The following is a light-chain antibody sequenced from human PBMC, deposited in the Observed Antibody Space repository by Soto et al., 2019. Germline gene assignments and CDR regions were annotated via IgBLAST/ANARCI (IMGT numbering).Light chain of an antibody. CDR3: QVWDIATDHYV. J-gene: IGLJ1*01. CDR1: NIGSKR. Sequence: SYELTQPPSVSVAPEKTARLTCGGDNIGSKRVHWYRQKPGQAPVLVIYYDSDRPSGIPERFSGSNSGNTATLTINRVEAGDEADYYCQVWDIATDHYVFGTGTKLTVL. V-gene: IGLV3-21*04. CDR2: YDS.